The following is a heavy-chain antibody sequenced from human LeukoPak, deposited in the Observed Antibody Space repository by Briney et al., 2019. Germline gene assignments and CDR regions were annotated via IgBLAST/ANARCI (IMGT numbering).Heavy chain of an antibody. CDR1: GYTFTSYD. V-gene: IGHV1-8*03. J-gene: IGHJ6*03. CDR2: MNPNSGNT. Sequence: ASVKISCKASGYTFTSYDINWVRQATGQGLEWMGWMNPNSGNTGYAQKFQSRVTITRNTSISTAYMELSSLRSEDTAVYYCAREGYSSSYYYMDVWGKGTTVTVSS. CDR3: AREGYSSSYYYMDV. D-gene: IGHD6-6*01.